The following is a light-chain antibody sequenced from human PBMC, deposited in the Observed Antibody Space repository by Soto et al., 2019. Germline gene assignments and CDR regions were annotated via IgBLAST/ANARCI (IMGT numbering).Light chain of an antibody. CDR1: QSVSVSY. J-gene: IGKJ5*01. CDR3: QQRSLWPPLA. V-gene: IGKV3D-20*02. CDR2: CAS. Sequence: LCWARGEISALACRVSQSVSVSYLAWYQQKPGQAPRLLIYCASSRATGIPDRFSGSGSGTDFTLTISSLEPEDFAIHYCQQRSLWPPLAFARGTRLEIK.